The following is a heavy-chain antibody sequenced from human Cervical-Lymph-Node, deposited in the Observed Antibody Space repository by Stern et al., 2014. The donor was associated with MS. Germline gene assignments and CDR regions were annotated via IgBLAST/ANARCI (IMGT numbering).Heavy chain of an antibody. D-gene: IGHD2-21*01. Sequence: QLVESGSGQAKPSQTLSLTCAVSGGSISSGGSSWNWIRQPPGKGLEWIGFIYHSGSTYYNPSLKGRVLISVDNSKNQFALNLRSVTAADTAVYYCARGGVIYTQDRNGFDVWGQGTMVTVSS. CDR1: GGSISSGGSS. CDR3: ARGGVIYTQDRNGFDV. J-gene: IGHJ3*01. CDR2: IYHSGST. V-gene: IGHV4-30-2*01.